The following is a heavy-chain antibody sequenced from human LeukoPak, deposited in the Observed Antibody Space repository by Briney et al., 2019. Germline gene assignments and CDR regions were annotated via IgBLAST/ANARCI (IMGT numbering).Heavy chain of an antibody. CDR3: AKGEYGGDWTVDAFDV. CDR1: GFTFSSYG. J-gene: IGHJ3*01. Sequence: GGTLRLSCAASGFTFSSYGMSWVRQAPGKGLEWVSAIRGSGDNTYYVDSVKGRFTISRDNTKNTLYLQLNNLRAEDTAVYYCAKGEYGGDWTVDAFDVWGQGTMVTVSS. V-gene: IGHV3-23*01. CDR2: IRGSGDNT. D-gene: IGHD2-21*02.